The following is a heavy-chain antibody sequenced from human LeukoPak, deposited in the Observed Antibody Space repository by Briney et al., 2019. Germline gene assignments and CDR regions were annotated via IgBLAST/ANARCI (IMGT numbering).Heavy chain of an antibody. CDR1: GFTFSSYS. V-gene: IGHV3-21*01. J-gene: IGHJ4*02. Sequence: GGSMRLSCAASGFTFSSYSMNWVRQAPGKGLEWVSSISSSSSYIYYADSVKGRFTISRDNAKNSLYLQMNSLRAEDTAVYYCARERSIAAAGIVYWGQGTLVTVSS. D-gene: IGHD6-13*01. CDR2: ISSSSSYI. CDR3: ARERSIAAAGIVY.